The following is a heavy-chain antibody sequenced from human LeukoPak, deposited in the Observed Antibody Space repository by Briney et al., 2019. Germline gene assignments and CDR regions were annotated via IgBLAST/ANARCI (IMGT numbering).Heavy chain of an antibody. CDR2: VYDNDIS. D-gene: IGHD5/OR15-5a*01. CDR3: ARGLVSATDDAFDI. J-gene: IGHJ3*02. CDR1: GASIRSYF. Sequence: SETLSLTCSVSGASIRSYFWSWIRQSPGKGLEWIGYVYDNDISNFNPSLESRVTILVDRSKSQFSLKLRSVTAADTAVYYCARGLVSATDDAFDIWGPGTMVTVSS. V-gene: IGHV4-59*01.